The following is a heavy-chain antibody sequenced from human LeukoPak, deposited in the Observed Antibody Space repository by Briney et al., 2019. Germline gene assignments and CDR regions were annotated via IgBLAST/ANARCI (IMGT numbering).Heavy chain of an antibody. V-gene: IGHV3-30*02. CDR1: GFTFDDYA. D-gene: IGHD2-2*01. J-gene: IGHJ4*02. CDR2: IRYDGSNK. CDR3: ATRRYCSSTSCYYFDY. Sequence: PGRSLRLSCAASGFTFDDYAMHWVRQAPGKGLEWVAFIRYDGSNKYYADSVKGRFTISRDNSKNTLYLQMNSLRAEDTAVYYCATRRYCSSTSCYYFDYWGQGTLVTVSS.